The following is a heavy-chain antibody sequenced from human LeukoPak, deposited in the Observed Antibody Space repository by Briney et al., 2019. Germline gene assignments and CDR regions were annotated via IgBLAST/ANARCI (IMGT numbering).Heavy chain of an antibody. V-gene: IGHV3-74*01. CDR3: ARAFEGTFYYYYYMDV. CDR1: GFTFSSYA. CDR2: INSDGSST. D-gene: IGHD2/OR15-2a*01. J-gene: IGHJ6*03. Sequence: GGSLRLSCAASGFTFSSYAMHWVRQAPGKGLVWVSRINSDGSSTSYADSVKGRFTISRDNSKNTLYLQMSSLRADDTAVYYCARAFEGTFYYYYYMDVWGEGTTVTVSS.